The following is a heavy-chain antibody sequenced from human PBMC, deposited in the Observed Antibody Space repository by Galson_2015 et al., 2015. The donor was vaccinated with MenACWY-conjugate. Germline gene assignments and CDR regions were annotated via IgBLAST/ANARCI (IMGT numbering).Heavy chain of an antibody. V-gene: IGHV4-31*03. D-gene: IGHD3-10*01. Sequence: TLSLTCTVSGGSTRSGGYYWSWIRQHPGKGLEWIGFIYYSGSTYHNPSLKSRLTMSVDTSRNQFSMDLRSVTAADTAVYYCARKSGSGSYYEASFDYWGQGTLVTVSS. J-gene: IGHJ4*02. CDR3: ARKSGSGSYYEASFDY. CDR1: GGSTRSGGYY. CDR2: IYYSGST.